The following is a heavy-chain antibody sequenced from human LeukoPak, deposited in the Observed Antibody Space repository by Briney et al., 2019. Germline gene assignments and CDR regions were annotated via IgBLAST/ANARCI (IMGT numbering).Heavy chain of an antibody. D-gene: IGHD1-1*01. Sequence: GGSLRLSCAASGFSFSSYWMNWVRQAPGKGLEWVANIKQDGSENYYVDSVKGRFTIFRDNDKNSLYLQMNSLSAEDTAVYYCVGGVDNNWGQGTLVTVSS. CDR1: GFSFSSYW. J-gene: IGHJ4*02. CDR2: IKQDGSEN. V-gene: IGHV3-7*05. CDR3: VGGVDNN.